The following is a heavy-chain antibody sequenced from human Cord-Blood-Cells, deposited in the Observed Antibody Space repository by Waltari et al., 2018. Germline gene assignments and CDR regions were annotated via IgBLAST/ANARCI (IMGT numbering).Heavy chain of an antibody. CDR3: ARGMHCSGGSCPIDY. D-gene: IGHD2-15*01. V-gene: IGHV1-3*01. J-gene: IGHJ4*02. CDR1: GYTFTSYA. CDR2: INAGNGNT. Sequence: QVQLVQSGAEVKKPGASVKVSCKASGYTFTSYAMHWVRQAPGQRLEWMGWINAGNGNTKYSQKFQGRVTITRDTSASTAYMELSSLRSEDTAVYYCARGMHCSGGSCPIDYWGQGTLVTVSS.